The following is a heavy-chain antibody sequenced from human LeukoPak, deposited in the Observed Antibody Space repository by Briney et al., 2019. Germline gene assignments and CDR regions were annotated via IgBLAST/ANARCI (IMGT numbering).Heavy chain of an antibody. CDR2: IRYDGSNK. V-gene: IGHV3-30*02. J-gene: IGHJ3*02. CDR3: ARGGSYGGNFNI. Sequence: GGSLRLSCAASGFTFSSYGMHWVRQAPGKGLEWVAFIRYDGSNKYYADSVKGRFTISRDNSKNALYLQMNSLRAEDTAVYYCARGGSYGGNFNIWGQGTMVTVSS. CDR1: GFTFSSYG. D-gene: IGHD4-23*01.